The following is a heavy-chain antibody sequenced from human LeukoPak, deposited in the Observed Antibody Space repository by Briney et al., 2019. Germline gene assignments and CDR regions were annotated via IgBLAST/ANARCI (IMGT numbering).Heavy chain of an antibody. Sequence: ASVKVSCKASGYTFTSYYMHWVRRAPGQGLEWMGIINPSGGSTSYAQKFQGRVTMTRDTSTSTVYMELSSLRSEDTAVYYCARDYYGSGSSYGMDVWGQGTTVTVSS. V-gene: IGHV1-46*01. J-gene: IGHJ6*02. CDR3: ARDYYGSGSSYGMDV. CDR2: INPSGGST. CDR1: GYTFTSYY. D-gene: IGHD3-10*01.